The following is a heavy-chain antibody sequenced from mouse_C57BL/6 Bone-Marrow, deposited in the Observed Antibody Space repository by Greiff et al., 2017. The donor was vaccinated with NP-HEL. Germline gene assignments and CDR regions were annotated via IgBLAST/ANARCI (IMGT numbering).Heavy chain of an antibody. CDR1: GFTFSDYG. J-gene: IGHJ3*01. Sequence: EVHLVESGGGLVQPGGSLKLSCAASGFTFSDYGMAWVRQAPRKGPEWVAFISNLAYSIYYADTVTGRFTISSENAKNTLYLEMSSLRSEDTAMYYCARHFLYDYAFAYWGQGTLVTVSA. V-gene: IGHV5-15*01. D-gene: IGHD2-4*01. CDR2: ISNLAYSI. CDR3: ARHFLYDYAFAY.